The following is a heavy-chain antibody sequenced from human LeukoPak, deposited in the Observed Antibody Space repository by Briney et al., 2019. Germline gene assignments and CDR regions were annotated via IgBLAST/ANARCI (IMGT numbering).Heavy chain of an antibody. Sequence: GGSLRLSCAASGFTFSNYAMSWVRQAPGKGLEWVAGISGTGGSTHYADSVKGRFTISRDNSKNTLYLQMNSLRAEDTAVYYCARGDYGDYVFGYYFDYWGQGTLVTVSS. J-gene: IGHJ4*02. D-gene: IGHD4-17*01. V-gene: IGHV3-23*01. CDR2: ISGTGGST. CDR1: GFTFSNYA. CDR3: ARGDYGDYVFGYYFDY.